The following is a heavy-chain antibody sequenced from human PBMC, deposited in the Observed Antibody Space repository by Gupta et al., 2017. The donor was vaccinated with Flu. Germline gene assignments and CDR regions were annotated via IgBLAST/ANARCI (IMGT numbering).Heavy chain of an antibody. Sequence: EVQLVQSGAEVKKPGESLKISCKGSGYSFTSYWIGWVRQMPGKGLEWMGIIYPGDSDTRYSPSFQGQVTISADKSISTAYLQWSSLKASDTAMYYCARHSLGRYDFWSGYYRRRDWFDPWGQGTLVTVSS. J-gene: IGHJ5*02. CDR2: IYPGDSDT. CDR3: ARHSLGRYDFWSGYYRRRDWFDP. V-gene: IGHV5-51*01. D-gene: IGHD3-3*01. CDR1: GYSFTSYW.